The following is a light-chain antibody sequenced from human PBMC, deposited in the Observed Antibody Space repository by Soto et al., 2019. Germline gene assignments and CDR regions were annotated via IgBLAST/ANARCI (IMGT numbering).Light chain of an antibody. V-gene: IGLV2-14*01. CDR3: SSYTSSSTWV. CDR2: EVT. J-gene: IGLJ3*02. Sequence: QSVLTQPASVSGSPGQSITISCSGSSSDIGAYDYVSWYQQHPGKAPKLLIYEVTSRPSGVSHRFSGSKSGNTASLSISGLQLEDDADYYCSSYTSSSTWVFGGGTKLTVL. CDR1: SSDIGAYDY.